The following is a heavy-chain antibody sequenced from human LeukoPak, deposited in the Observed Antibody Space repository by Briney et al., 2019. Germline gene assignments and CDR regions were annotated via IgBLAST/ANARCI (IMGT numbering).Heavy chain of an antibody. D-gene: IGHD6-13*01. CDR2: ISSSSTYI. CDR3: VRALAAAGAY. Sequence: GGSLRLSCAASGFTFSSYSMNWVRQAPGKGLEWVSSISSSSTYIYYADSVKGRFTISRDNAKNSLYLQMNSQRGEGTAVYYCVRALAAAGAYWGQGTLVTVSS. CDR1: GFTFSSYS. J-gene: IGHJ4*02. V-gene: IGHV3-21*04.